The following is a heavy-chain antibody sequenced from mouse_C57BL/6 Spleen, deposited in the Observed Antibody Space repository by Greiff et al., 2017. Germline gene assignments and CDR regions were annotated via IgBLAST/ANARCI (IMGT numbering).Heavy chain of an antibody. D-gene: IGHD2-5*01. CDR3: ARQGSNYDAWFAY. V-gene: IGHV1-7*01. J-gene: IGHJ3*01. Sequence: VQLPPSGAELAHPGASVKLSCKASGYPFPRYLMHWVKQRPGQGLEWIGYINPSSGYTKYNQKFKDKATLTADKSSSTAYMQLSSLTYEDSAVYYCARQGSNYDAWFAYWGQGTLVTVSA. CDR2: INPSSGYT. CDR1: GYPFPRYL.